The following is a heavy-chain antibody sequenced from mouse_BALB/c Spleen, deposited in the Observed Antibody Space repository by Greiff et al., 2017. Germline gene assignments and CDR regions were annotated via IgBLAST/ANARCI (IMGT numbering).Heavy chain of an antibody. V-gene: IGHV5-9-3*01. CDR3: ARNDYEGYFDY. Sequence: DVKLVESGGGLVKPGGSLKLSCAASGFTFSSYAMSWVRQTPEKRLEWVATISSGGSYTYYPDSVKGRFTISRDNAKNTLYLQMSSLRSEDTAMYYCARNDYEGYFDYWGQGTTLTVSS. J-gene: IGHJ2*01. CDR1: GFTFSSYA. D-gene: IGHD2-4*01. CDR2: ISSGGSYT.